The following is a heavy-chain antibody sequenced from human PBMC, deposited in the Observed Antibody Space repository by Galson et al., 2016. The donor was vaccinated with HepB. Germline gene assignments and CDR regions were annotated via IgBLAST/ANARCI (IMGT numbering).Heavy chain of an antibody. CDR2: INPNSGVT. J-gene: IGHJ4*02. CDR3: ARGVRYYDDSSGYGPHLGH. D-gene: IGHD3-22*01. CDR1: GYTFTGAY. Sequence: SVKVSCKASGYTFTGAYIHWVRQAPGQGLEWMGWINPNSGVTKVSQKFQDWATLTRDPSTSTAYMELRRLKSDDTAVYFCARGVRYYDDSSGYGPHLGHWGQGTLVTVSS. V-gene: IGHV1-2*04.